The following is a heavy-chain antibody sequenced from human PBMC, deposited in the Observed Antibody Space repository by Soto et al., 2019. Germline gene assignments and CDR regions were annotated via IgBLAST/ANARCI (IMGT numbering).Heavy chain of an antibody. V-gene: IGHV1-18*04. J-gene: IGHJ6*02. CDR3: AREDLRGYYGMDV. CDR1: GYTVTSYG. CDR2: ISAYNGNT. Sequence: QVQLVQSGADVKKPGASVKVSFKASGYTVTSYGISWVRQDPGQGLEWMGWISAYNGNTNYAKKLQGRVTMTTDTSTSTAYMELRSLRSDDTAVYYCAREDLRGYYGMDVWGQGTTVTVSS.